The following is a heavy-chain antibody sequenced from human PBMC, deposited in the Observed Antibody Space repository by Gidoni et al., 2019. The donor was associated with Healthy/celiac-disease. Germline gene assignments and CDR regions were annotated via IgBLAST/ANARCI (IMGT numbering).Heavy chain of an antibody. CDR3: ARDVIFGVPRGYYYGMDV. J-gene: IGHJ6*02. CDR2: IYHSGST. V-gene: IGHV4-38-2*02. D-gene: IGHD3-3*01. CDR1: GYSISSGYY. Sequence: QVQLQESGPGLVKPSETLSLTCAVSGYSISSGYYWGWIRQPPGKGLEWIGSIYHSGSTYYNPSLKSRVTISVDTSKNQFSLKLSSVTAADTAVYYCARDVIFGVPRGYYYGMDVWGQGTTVTVSS.